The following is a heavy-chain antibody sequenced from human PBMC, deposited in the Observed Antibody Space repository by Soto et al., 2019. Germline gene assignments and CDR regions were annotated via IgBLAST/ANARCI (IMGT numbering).Heavy chain of an antibody. CDR3: VKGGWLDF. V-gene: IGHV3-23*01. CDR1: GFTFNTFE. CDR2: ISTDSSRA. J-gene: IGHJ5*01. Sequence: EVQLLESGGGLVQPGGSLRLSCAASGFTFNTFEMSWVRQAPGRGLEWVSFISTDSSRAYYADAVKGRFTISIDNSKHTLYLQMNSLTAEDTAVYACVKGGWLDFWGQGTLVTVSS. D-gene: IGHD3-16*01.